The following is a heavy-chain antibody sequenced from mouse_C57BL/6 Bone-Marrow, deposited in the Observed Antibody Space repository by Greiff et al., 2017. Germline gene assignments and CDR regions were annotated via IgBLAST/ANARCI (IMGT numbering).Heavy chain of an antibody. Sequence: VQLKESGAELVKPGASVKLSCTASGFNIKDYYMHWVKQRTEQGLEWIGRIDPEDGETKYAPKFQGKATITADTSSNTAYLQLSSLTSEDTAVYYWASRYYYGSTLAWFAYWGQGTLVTVSA. D-gene: IGHD1-1*01. V-gene: IGHV14-2*01. CDR3: ASRYYYGSTLAWFAY. CDR2: IDPEDGET. J-gene: IGHJ3*01. CDR1: GFNIKDYY.